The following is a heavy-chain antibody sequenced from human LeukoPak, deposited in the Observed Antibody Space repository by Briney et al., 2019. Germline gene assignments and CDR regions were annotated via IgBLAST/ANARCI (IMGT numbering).Heavy chain of an antibody. Sequence: PSETLSLTCVVYGGSFSGYYWSWIRQPPGKGLEWLGEINHSGSTNYNPSLKSRVTISVDTSKNQFSLKLSSVTAADTAVYYCARGGYYYDTSGYSYWGQGTLVTVSS. CDR3: ARGGYYYDTSGYSY. D-gene: IGHD3-22*01. CDR1: GGSFSGYY. CDR2: INHSGST. J-gene: IGHJ4*02. V-gene: IGHV4-34*01.